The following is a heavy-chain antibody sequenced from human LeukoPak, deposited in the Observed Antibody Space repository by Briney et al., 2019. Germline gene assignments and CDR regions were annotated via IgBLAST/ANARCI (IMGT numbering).Heavy chain of an antibody. D-gene: IGHD6-13*01. V-gene: IGHV3-74*01. CDR3: AKLFGRAAAGNY. J-gene: IGHJ4*02. Sequence: GGSLRLSCAASGFTFSNYWMHWVRQAPGKGLVWASRINSDGINTSYADSVKGRFTISRDNAKNTLNLQMNSLRAEDTAVYYCAKLFGRAAAGNYWGQGTLVTVSS. CDR2: INSDGINT. CDR1: GFTFSNYW.